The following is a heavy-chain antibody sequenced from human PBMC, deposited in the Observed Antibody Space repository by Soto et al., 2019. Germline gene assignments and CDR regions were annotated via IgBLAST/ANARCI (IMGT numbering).Heavy chain of an antibody. CDR2: ISYDGSNK. D-gene: IGHD5-12*01. V-gene: IGHV3-30*18. CDR3: AKDLSGYDLNYYGMDV. CDR1: GFTFSSYG. J-gene: IGHJ6*04. Sequence: GRSLRLSCAASGFTFSSYGMHWVRQAPGKGLEWVAVISYDGSNKYYADSVKGRFTISRDNSKNTLYLQMNSLRAEDTAVYYCAKDLSGYDLNYYGMDVWGEGTTVTVSS.